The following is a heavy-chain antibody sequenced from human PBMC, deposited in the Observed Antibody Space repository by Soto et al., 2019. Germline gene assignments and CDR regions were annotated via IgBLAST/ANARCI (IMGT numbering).Heavy chain of an antibody. J-gene: IGHJ4*02. Sequence: PGESLKISCKGSEYSFTNYWIAWVRQMPGKGLEWMGIIYPGDSDTRYSPSFQGQVTISADKSISTAYLQWSSLKASDTAMYYCARHRFTGLKYTNPADYWGQGTLVTVSS. V-gene: IGHV5-51*01. CDR3: ARHRFTGLKYTNPADY. CDR1: EYSFTNYW. CDR2: IYPGDSDT. D-gene: IGHD4-4*01.